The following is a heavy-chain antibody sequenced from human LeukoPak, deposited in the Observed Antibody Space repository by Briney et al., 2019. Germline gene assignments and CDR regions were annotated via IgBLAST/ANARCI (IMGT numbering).Heavy chain of an antibody. CDR2: ISTGGTTI. V-gene: IGHV3-48*03. Sequence: AGGSLRLSCAASGFTFSSYEMNWVRQAPGKGLEWVSYISTGGTTIYYADSVKGRFTISRDNAKNSLYLQMNSLRVEDTAAYYCARVTTGLDYWGQGTLVTVSS. J-gene: IGHJ4*02. CDR3: ARVTTGLDY. CDR1: GFTFSSYE. D-gene: IGHD1-14*01.